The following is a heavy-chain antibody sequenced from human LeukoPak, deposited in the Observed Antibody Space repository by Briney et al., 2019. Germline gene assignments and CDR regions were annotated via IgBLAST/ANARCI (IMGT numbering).Heavy chain of an antibody. CDR3: ATAQD. CDR2: IYTGGST. Sequence: GGSLRLSCAASGFTFSSYGMHWVRQAPGKGLEWVAVIYTGGSTSYADSVKGRFTISRDNSKNTLYLQMNFLRAEDTAVYYCATAQDWGQGTLVTVSS. J-gene: IGHJ4*02. V-gene: IGHV3-NL1*01. CDR1: GFTFSSYG.